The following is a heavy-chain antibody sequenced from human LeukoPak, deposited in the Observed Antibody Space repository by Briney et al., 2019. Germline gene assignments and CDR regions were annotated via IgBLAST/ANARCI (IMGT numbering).Heavy chain of an antibody. CDR3: ARHFEGIAAAGRPGSAFDI. J-gene: IGHJ3*02. CDR2: INHSGST. D-gene: IGHD6-13*01. V-gene: IGHV4-34*01. CDR1: GGSFSGYY. Sequence: SETLSLTCAVYGGSFSGYYWSWLRQPPGKGLEWIGEINHSGSTNYNPSLKSRVTISVDTSKNQFSLKLSSVTAADTAVYYCARHFEGIAAAGRPGSAFDIWGQGKMVTVSS.